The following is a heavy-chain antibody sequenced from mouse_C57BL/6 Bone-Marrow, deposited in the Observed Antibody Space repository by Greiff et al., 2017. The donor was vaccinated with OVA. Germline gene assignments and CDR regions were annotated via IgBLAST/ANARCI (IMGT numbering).Heavy chain of an antibody. V-gene: IGHV1-69*01. CDR1: GYTFTSYW. Sequence: VQLQQPGAELVMPGASVKLSCKASGYTFTSYWMHWVKQRPGQGLEWIGEIDPSDSYTNYNQKFKGKSTLTVDKSSSTAYMQLSSLTSEDSAVYYCARGWDGNPLDYWGQGTTLTVSS. J-gene: IGHJ2*01. CDR3: ARGWDGNPLDY. D-gene: IGHD2-1*01. CDR2: IDPSDSYT.